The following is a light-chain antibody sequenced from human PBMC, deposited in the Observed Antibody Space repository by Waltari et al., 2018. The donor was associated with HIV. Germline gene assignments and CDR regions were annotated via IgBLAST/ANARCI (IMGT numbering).Light chain of an antibody. CDR1: SGINVDTYR. CDR3: MIWHSSAWV. J-gene: IGLJ3*02. Sequence: QAVLTQPASLSASPGTSASLTCSLRSGINVDTYRIYWYQQKPGSPPQYLLKYKSDSNRQQGAGVPSRFSGSKDASANEGILFISGLQSEDEADYYCMIWHSSAWVFGGGNKLTVL. CDR2: YKSDSNR. V-gene: IGLV5-45*01.